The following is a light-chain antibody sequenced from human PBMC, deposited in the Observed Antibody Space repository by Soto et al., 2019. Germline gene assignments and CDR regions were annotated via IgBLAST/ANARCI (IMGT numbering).Light chain of an antibody. J-gene: IGLJ1*01. Sequence: QSVLTQPPSASGSPGQSVTISCTGTSSDVGGYNYVSWYQQHPGKAPKLMIYEVSKRPSGVPDRFSGSKSGNTASLTASGLQAEDEAAYYCSSYTGSNNPSVFGTGTKVPVL. V-gene: IGLV2-8*01. CDR1: SSDVGGYNY. CDR2: EVS. CDR3: SSYTGSNNPSV.